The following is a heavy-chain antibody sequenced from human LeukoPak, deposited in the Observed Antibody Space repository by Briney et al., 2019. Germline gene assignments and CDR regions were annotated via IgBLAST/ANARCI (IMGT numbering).Heavy chain of an antibody. D-gene: IGHD3-16*02. CDR3: ARVYDYVWGSYRYAFDI. V-gene: IGHV4-34*01. CDR1: GGSFSGYY. CDR2: INHSGST. Sequence: SETLSLTCAVYGGSFSGYYWSWIRQPPGKGLERIGEINHSGSTNYNPSLKSRVTISVDTSKNQFSLKLSSVTAADTAVYYCARVYDYVWGSYRYAFDIWGQGTMVTVSS. J-gene: IGHJ3*02.